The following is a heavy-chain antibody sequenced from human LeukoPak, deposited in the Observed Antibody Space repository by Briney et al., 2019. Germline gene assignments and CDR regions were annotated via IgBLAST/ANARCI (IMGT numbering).Heavy chain of an antibody. J-gene: IGHJ3*02. V-gene: IGHV1-8*01. CDR1: GYTFTSYD. CDR2: MNPNSGIT. CDR3: ARGQYSSGWDDNAFNI. Sequence: ASVKASCKASGYTFTSYDINWVRQATGQGLEWMGWMNPNSGITGYAQKFQGRVTMTRNTSISTAYMELSSLRSEDTAVYYCARGQYSSGWDDNAFNIWGQGTMVTVSS. D-gene: IGHD6-19*01.